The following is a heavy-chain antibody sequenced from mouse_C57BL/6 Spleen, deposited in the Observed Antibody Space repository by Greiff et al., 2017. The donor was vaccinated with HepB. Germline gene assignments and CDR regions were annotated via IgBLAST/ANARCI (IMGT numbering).Heavy chain of an antibody. CDR1: GYTFTSYT. V-gene: IGHV1-4*01. D-gene: IGHD1-2*01. J-gene: IGHJ4*01. CDR2: INPSSGYT. CDR3: ASPDSYYYAMDY. Sequence: QVQLQQSGAELARPGASVKMSCKASGYTFTSYTMHWVKQRPGQGLEWIGYINPSSGYTKYNQKFKDKATLTADKSSSTAYMQLSSLTSEDSAVYYCASPDSYYYAMDYWGQGTSVTVSS.